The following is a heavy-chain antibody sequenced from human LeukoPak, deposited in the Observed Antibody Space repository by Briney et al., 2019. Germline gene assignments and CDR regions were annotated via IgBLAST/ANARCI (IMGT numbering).Heavy chain of an antibody. CDR3: AKDARRTDGWYFFDY. Sequence: GGSLRLSCAASGFAFSSQAMGWVRQAPGKGLEWVSVISDSGSLTYYADSVKGRFTISRDNSKNTLFLQMNSLSSEDTAIYYCAKDARRTDGWYFFDYWGQGTLVTVSS. D-gene: IGHD6-19*01. V-gene: IGHV3-23*01. J-gene: IGHJ4*02. CDR1: GFAFSSQA. CDR2: ISDSGSLT.